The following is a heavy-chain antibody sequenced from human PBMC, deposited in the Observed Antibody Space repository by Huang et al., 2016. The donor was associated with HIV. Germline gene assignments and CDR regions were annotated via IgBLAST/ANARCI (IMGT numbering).Heavy chain of an antibody. Sequence: QVQLQESGRGLVKPSETLSLTCTVSGGSFSSSFYYWGWIRQSPGKGLEWMGSMYYSGSTDSNPSLKSRVIISADTSNSQFSLKLTSVTAADSAVYYCVRHRPNYDFWSGYYPYFDDWGQGTLVTVSS. J-gene: IGHJ4*02. CDR2: MYYSGST. D-gene: IGHD3-3*01. V-gene: IGHV4-39*01. CDR1: GGSFSSSFYY. CDR3: VRHRPNYDFWSGYYPYFDD.